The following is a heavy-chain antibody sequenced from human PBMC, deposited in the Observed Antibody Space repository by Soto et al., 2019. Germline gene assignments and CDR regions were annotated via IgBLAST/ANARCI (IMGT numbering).Heavy chain of an antibody. V-gene: IGHV3-53*01. CDR2: IYSGGST. CDR3: WGGSTLRGYFDY. Sequence: GESLRLSCAASGFTVSSNYMSWVRQAPGKGLEWVSVIYSGGSTYYADSVKGRFTISRDNSKNTLYLQMNSLRAEDTAVYYCWGGSTLRGYFDYWGQGTLVTVSS. CDR1: GFTVSSNY. D-gene: IGHD1-26*01. J-gene: IGHJ4*02.